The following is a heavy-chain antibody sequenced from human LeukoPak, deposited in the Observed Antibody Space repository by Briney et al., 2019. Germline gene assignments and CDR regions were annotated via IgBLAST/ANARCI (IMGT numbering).Heavy chain of an antibody. CDR2: IYYSGST. CDR1: GGSISSYY. V-gene: IGHV4-59*01. CDR3: ARVPYDFWSGYSLYYFDY. D-gene: IGHD3-3*01. J-gene: IGHJ4*02. Sequence: SETLSLTCTVSGGSISSYYWSWIRQPPGKGLEWIGYIYYSGSTNYNPSLKSRVTISVGTSKNQFSLKLSSVTAADTAVYYCARVPYDFWSGYSLYYFDYWGQGTLVTVSS.